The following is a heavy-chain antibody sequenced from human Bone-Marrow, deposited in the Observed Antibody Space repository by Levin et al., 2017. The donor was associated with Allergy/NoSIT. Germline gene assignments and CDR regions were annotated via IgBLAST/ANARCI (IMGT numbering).Heavy chain of an antibody. D-gene: IGHD2-2*02. CDR1: GFTFSDYY. CDR2: ISSSGSTI. J-gene: IGHJ6*02. CDR3: ARFDIVVVPAAIRGYYYYGMDV. V-gene: IGHV3-11*01. Sequence: GGSLRLSCAASGFTFSDYYMSWIRQAPGKGLEWVSYISSSGSTIYYADSVKGRFTISRDNAKNSLYLQMNSLRAEDTAVYYCARFDIVVVPAAIRGYYYYGMDVWGQGTTVTVSS.